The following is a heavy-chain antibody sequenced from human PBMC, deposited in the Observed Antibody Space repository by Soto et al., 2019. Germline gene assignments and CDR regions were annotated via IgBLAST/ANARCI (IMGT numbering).Heavy chain of an antibody. CDR3: ARHDSSPYYYDSSGYSGPDY. CDR1: GYSFTSYW. CDR2: IYPGDSDT. D-gene: IGHD3-22*01. Sequence: PGESLKISCKGSGYSFTSYWIGWVRQMPGKGLEWMGIIYPGDSDTRYSPSFQGQVTISADKSISTAYLQWSSLKASDTAMYYCARHDSSPYYYDSSGYSGPDYWGQGTLVTVSS. V-gene: IGHV5-51*01. J-gene: IGHJ4*02.